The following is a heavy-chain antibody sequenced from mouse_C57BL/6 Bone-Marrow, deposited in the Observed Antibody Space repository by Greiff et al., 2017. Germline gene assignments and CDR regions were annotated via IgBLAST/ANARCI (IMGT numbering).Heavy chain of an antibody. Sequence: QVQLQQSGAELVKPGASVKMSCKASGYTFTTYPIEWMKQNHGKSLEWIGNFHPYNDDTKYNKFKGKATLTVEKSSNTVYLELSRLTSDDSAVYYCARSSTCFYYFDYWGQGTTLTVSS. J-gene: IGHJ2*01. CDR1: GYTFTTYP. CDR2: FHPYNDDT. D-gene: IGHD5-1*01. V-gene: IGHV1-47*01. CDR3: ARSSTCFYYFDY.